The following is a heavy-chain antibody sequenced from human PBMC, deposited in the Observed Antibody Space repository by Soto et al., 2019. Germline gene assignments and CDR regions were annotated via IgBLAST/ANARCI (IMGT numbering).Heavy chain of an antibody. D-gene: IGHD2-15*01. CDR2: IYYSGRT. Sequence: SETLSLTCTVSGGSISSGGYYWSWIRQPPGKGLAWIGYIYYSGRTYYNPSLKSRVTISVDTPKNQFSLKLSSVTAADTAVYYCARARLAEGWPQTLEAFESWGQGKMVTVSS. CDR1: GGSISSGGYY. J-gene: IGHJ3*02. V-gene: IGHV4-31*03. CDR3: ARARLAEGWPQTLEAFES.